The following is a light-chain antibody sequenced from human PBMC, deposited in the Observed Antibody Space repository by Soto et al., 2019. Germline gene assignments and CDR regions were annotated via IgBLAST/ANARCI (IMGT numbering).Light chain of an antibody. Sequence: IQMTQSPSTLSASVGDRVTITCRASQSISSWLAWYQQKPGKAPKLLIYKASSLESGVPSRFSGSGSGTEFTLTISSLQPDDFATYYCQQYNSYPWTVGQGTKVDSK. J-gene: IGKJ1*01. CDR3: QQYNSYPWT. V-gene: IGKV1-5*03. CDR1: QSISSW. CDR2: KAS.